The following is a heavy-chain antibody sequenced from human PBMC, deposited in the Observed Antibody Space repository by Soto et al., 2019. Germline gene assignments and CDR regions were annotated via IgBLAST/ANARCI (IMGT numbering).Heavy chain of an antibody. J-gene: IGHJ5*02. CDR1: GGSISSYY. Sequence: QVQLQESGPGLVKPSATLSLTCTVSGGSISSYYWSWIRQPPGKGLEWIGYIYYSGSTNYNPSLKRRVTIPVDTSKNQFSLKLSSVTAADAAVYYCARKVRGRYNWFDPWGQGTLVTVSS. CDR2: IYYSGST. V-gene: IGHV4-59*08. CDR3: ARKVRGRYNWFDP. D-gene: IGHD1-26*01.